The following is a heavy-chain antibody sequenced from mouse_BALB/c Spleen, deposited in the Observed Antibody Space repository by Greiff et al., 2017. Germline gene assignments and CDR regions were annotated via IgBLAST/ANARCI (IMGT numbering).Heavy chain of an antibody. V-gene: IGHV1S29*02. D-gene: IGHD1-1*01. CDR1: GYTFTDYN. CDR2: IYPYNGGT. J-gene: IGHJ2*01. CDR3: ASSYYYCSSPLYFDD. Sequence: EVQLQQSGPELVKPGASVKISCKASGYTFTDYNMHWVKQSHGKSLEWIGYIYPYNGGTGYNQKFKGKATLTVDNASSTAYMELRSLTSEDSAVYYCASSYYYCSSPLYFDDWGQGTTLTVSS.